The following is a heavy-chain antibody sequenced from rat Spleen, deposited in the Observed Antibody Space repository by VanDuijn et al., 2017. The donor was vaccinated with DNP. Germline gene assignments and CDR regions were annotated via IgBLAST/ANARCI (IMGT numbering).Heavy chain of an antibody. J-gene: IGHJ3*01. V-gene: IGHV3-1*01. Sequence: EVQLQESGPGLVKPSQSLSLTCSVTGSSITSNYWAWIRKFPGNKMEWMGYISYSGTTGYNPSLKSRISITRYTSKNQFFLQLNSVTTEDTATYYCARSKYNSGYVPFADWGQGTLVTVSS. D-gene: IGHD4-3*01. CDR2: ISYSGTT. CDR3: ARSKYNSGYVPFAD. CDR1: GSSITSNY.